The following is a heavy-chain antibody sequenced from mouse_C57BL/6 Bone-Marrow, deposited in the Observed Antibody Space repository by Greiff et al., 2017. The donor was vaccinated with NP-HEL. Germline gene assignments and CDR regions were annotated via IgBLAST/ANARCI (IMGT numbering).Heavy chain of an antibody. CDR3: ARVYGSSLDY. CDR2: INPYNGGT. V-gene: IGHV1-19*01. J-gene: IGHJ2*01. CDR1: GYTFTDYY. D-gene: IGHD1-1*01. Sequence: VQLQQSGPVLVKPGASVKMSCKASGYTFTDYYMNWVKQSHGKSLEWIGVINPYNGGTSYNQKFKGKATLTVDKYSSTAYMELNSLTSEDSAVYYCARVYGSSLDYWGQGTTLTVSS.